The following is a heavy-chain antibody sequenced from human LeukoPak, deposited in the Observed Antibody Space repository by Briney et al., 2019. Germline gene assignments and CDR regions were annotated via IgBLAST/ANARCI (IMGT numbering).Heavy chain of an antibody. CDR1: GYTFTSYD. CDR3: ARDPTMVRGVIGFDP. D-gene: IGHD3-10*01. Sequence: ASVKVSCKASGYTFTSYDINWVRQATGQGLEWMGWMNPNSGNTGYAQKFQGRVTMTRDTSTSTAYMELSRLRSDDTAVYYCARDPTMVRGVIGFDPWGQGTLVTVSS. CDR2: MNPNSGNT. J-gene: IGHJ5*02. V-gene: IGHV1-8*02.